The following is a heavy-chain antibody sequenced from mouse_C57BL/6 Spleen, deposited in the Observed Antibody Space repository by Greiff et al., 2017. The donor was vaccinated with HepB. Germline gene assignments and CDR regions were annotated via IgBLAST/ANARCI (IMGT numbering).Heavy chain of an antibody. CDR2: ISSGSSTI. V-gene: IGHV5-17*01. Sequence: EVMLVESGGGLVKPGGSLKLSCAASGFTFSDYGMHWVRQAPEKGLEWVAYISSGSSTIYYADTVKGRFTISRDNAKNTLFLQMTSLRSEDTAMYYCASYGNYDYYAMDYWGQGTSVTVSS. D-gene: IGHD2-1*01. J-gene: IGHJ4*01. CDR1: GFTFSDYG. CDR3: ASYGNYDYYAMDY.